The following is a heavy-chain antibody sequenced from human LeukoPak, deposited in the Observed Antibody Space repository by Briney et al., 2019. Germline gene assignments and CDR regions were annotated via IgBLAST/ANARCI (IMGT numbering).Heavy chain of an antibody. D-gene: IGHD6-19*01. J-gene: IGHJ4*02. CDR1: GGSMSPYH. Sequence: SETLSLTCTVPGGSMSPYHWGWIRQPPGKGLEWTGYIYYSGSTNYNPSLNSRVTISVDTSKNQFSLRLSSVTAADTAIYYCARAVSGRFDYWGQGTLVTVSS. V-gene: IGHV4-59*08. CDR3: ARAVSGRFDY. CDR2: IYYSGST.